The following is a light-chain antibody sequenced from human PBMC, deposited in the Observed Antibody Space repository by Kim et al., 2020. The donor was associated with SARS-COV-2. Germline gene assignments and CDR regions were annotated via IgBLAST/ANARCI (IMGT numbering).Light chain of an antibody. V-gene: IGLV2-14*03. CDR2: DAS. Sequence: GQPITISCTGTSSDVGGYNYVSWYQQHPGKAPKLMIYDASNRPSGVSNRFSGSKSGNTASLTISGLQAEDEADYYCSSYTTSSTVVFGGGTQLTVL. CDR1: SSDVGGYNY. CDR3: SSYTTSSTVV. J-gene: IGLJ2*01.